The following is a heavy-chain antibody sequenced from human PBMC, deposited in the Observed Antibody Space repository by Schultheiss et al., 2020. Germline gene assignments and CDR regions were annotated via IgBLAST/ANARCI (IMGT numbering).Heavy chain of an antibody. J-gene: IGHJ2*01. V-gene: IGHV4-59*01. CDR1: GGSFSGYY. Sequence: SETLSLTCAVYGGSFSGYYWSWIRQPPGKGLEWIGYIYYSGSTNYNPSLKSRVTISVDTSKNQFSLKLSSVTAADTAVYYCARGGSYYDYWYFDLWGRGTLVTVSS. CDR3: ARGGSYYDYWYFDL. D-gene: IGHD1-26*01. CDR2: IYYSGST.